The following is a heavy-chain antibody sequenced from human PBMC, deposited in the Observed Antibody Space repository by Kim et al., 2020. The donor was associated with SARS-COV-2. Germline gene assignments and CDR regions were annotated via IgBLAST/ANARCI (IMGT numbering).Heavy chain of an antibody. Sequence: SETLSLTCTVSGGSISSYYWSWIRQPPGKGLEWIGYIYYSGSTNYNPSLKSRVTISVDTSKNQFSLKLSSVTAADTAVYYCARSRDPYYDFWSGYYWFYYFDYWGQGTLVTVSS. CDR3: ARSRDPYYDFWSGYYWFYYFDY. J-gene: IGHJ4*02. CDR2: IYYSGST. D-gene: IGHD3-3*01. V-gene: IGHV4-59*01. CDR1: GGSISSYY.